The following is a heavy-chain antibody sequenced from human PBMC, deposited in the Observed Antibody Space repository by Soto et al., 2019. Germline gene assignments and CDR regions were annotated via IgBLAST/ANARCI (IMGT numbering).Heavy chain of an antibody. CDR2: ISSNGGST. CDR3: VKDEGSGWNRRTYYFDY. D-gene: IGHD6-19*01. J-gene: IGHJ4*02. Sequence: EVQLVESGGGLVQPGGSLRLSCSASGFTFSSYAMHWVRQAPGKGLEYVSAISSNGGSTYYADSVKGRFTISRDNSKNTLYLQMSSLRAEDTAVYYCVKDEGSGWNRRTYYFDYWGQGTLVTVSS. CDR1: GFTFSSYA. V-gene: IGHV3-64D*06.